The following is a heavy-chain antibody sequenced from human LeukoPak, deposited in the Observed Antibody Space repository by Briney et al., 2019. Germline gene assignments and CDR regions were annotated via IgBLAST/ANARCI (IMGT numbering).Heavy chain of an antibody. J-gene: IGHJ4*02. Sequence: PGGSLRLSCAASGFTFSSYEMNWVRQAPGKGLEWVSYISSSGSTIYYADSVKGRFTISRDNAKNSLYLQMNSLRAEDTAVYYCARDRGGSGWFDYWGQGTLVTVSS. CDR1: GFTFSSYE. D-gene: IGHD6-19*01. V-gene: IGHV3-48*03. CDR3: ARDRGGSGWFDY. CDR2: ISSSGSTI.